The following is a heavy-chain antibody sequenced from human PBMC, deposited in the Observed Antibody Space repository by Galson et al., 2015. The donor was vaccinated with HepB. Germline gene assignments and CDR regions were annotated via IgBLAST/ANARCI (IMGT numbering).Heavy chain of an antibody. CDR2: IYYSGST. V-gene: IGHV4-59*01. D-gene: IGHD3-10*01. CDR1: GGSISSYY. Sequence: SETLSLTCTVSGGSISSYYWSWIRQPPGKGLEWIGSIYYSGSTYYNPSRKSRVTVSVDTSKNQFSLKLSSVTAADTAVYYCARDQVILWFGEPSMGYFNYWGQGTLVTVS. J-gene: IGHJ4*02. CDR3: ARDQVILWFGEPSMGYFNY.